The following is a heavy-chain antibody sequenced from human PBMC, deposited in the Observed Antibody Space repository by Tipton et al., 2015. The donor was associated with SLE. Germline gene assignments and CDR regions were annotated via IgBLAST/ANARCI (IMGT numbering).Heavy chain of an antibody. CDR2: IGHSGTP. J-gene: IGHJ2*01. CDR1: GGSFTGYS. D-gene: IGHD1-26*01. CDR3: ARRGVGATYWYFDL. V-gene: IGHV4-34*01. Sequence: TLSLTCAVSGGSFTGYSWNWIRQSPGKGLEWIGAIGHSGTPNYNPSLKSRVTISVDTSKNQFSLKLSSVTAADTAVYYCARRGVGATYWYFDLWGRGTLVTVSS.